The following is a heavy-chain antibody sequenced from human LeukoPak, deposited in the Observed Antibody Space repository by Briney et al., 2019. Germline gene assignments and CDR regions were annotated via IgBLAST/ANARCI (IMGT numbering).Heavy chain of an antibody. Sequence: GESLKISCKGSGYRFSSYWIGWVRQMPGKGLEWMGIIYPGDSETRYSPSFQGQVTISADKSISTAYLQWSSLKPSDTAMYYCVRALGYCSSGSCYYYDYWGQGTLVTVSS. D-gene: IGHD2-15*01. CDR1: GYRFSSYW. CDR2: IYPGDSET. CDR3: VRALGYCSSGSCYYYDY. V-gene: IGHV5-51*01. J-gene: IGHJ4*02.